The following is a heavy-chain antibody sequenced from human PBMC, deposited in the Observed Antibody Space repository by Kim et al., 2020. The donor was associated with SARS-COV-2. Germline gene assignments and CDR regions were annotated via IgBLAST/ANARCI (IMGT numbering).Heavy chain of an antibody. V-gene: IGHV3-21*01. J-gene: IGHJ6*02. D-gene: IGHD6-19*01. Sequence: GGSLRLSCAASGFTFSSYSVNWVRQAPGKGLEWVSSISSSSSYIYYADSVKGRFTISRDNAKNSLYLQMNSLRAEDTAVYYCARDTTGYSSGWYGYYYYAMDVWGQGTTVTVSS. CDR1: GFTFSSYS. CDR2: ISSSSSYI. CDR3: ARDTTGYSSGWYGYYYYAMDV.